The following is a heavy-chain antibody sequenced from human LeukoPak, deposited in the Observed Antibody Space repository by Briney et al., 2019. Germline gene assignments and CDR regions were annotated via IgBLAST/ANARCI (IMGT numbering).Heavy chain of an antibody. CDR2: ISYDGSNK. CDR3: AKDLTMVRGVHHFHY. CDR1: GFTFSSYG. D-gene: IGHD3-10*01. V-gene: IGHV3-30*18. J-gene: IGHJ4*02. Sequence: GGSLRLSCAASGFTFSSYGMHWVRQAPSKGLEWVALISYDGSNKYYVDSVKGRFTISRDNSKNTLYLQMNSLRTEDTAMYYCAKDLTMVRGVHHFHYWGQGTLVTVSS.